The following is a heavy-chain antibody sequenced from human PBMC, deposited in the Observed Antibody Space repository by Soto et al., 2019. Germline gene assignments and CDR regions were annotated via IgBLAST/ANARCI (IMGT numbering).Heavy chain of an antibody. V-gene: IGHV2-5*02. CDR1: GFSLSTSGVG. Sequence: QITLKESGPLLVKPTQTLTLTCTFSGFSLSTSGVGVGWIRQPPGKALEWLALIYWDDDKRYSPSLKSRLTITKDTSKNQVVLTMTNMDPVDTATYYCAHTPSMVRGVTSWGQGTLVTVSS. CDR2: IYWDDDK. CDR3: AHTPSMVRGVTS. J-gene: IGHJ4*02. D-gene: IGHD3-10*01.